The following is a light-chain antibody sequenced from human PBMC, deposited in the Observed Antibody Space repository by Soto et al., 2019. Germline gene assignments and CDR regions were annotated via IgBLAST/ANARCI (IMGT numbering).Light chain of an antibody. J-gene: IGKJ1*01. Sequence: EIGWTQAPGTVSVAPGDRPTLSCRASQSVTSSYLAWFQQKPGQAPRLLIYGAYSRANGIPDRFSGSGSGTDFTTTISRLEPADFAVYCCQQYGSSPWTVGPGTQVEIK. CDR1: QSVTSSY. V-gene: IGKV3-20*01. CDR3: QQYGSSPWT. CDR2: GAY.